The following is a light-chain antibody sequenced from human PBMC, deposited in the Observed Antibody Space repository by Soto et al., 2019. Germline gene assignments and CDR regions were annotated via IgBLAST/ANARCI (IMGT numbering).Light chain of an antibody. CDR3: CSLTPSHTYV. CDR1: SSDIGHYDY. J-gene: IGLJ1*01. V-gene: IGLV2-14*03. Sequence: QSALTQPASVSGSPGQSITIPCTGTSSDIGHYDYVSWYQQHPGKAPKLMIYHVTYRPSGVSNRYSGSKSGNSASLTISGLKANEGADYYCCSLTPSHTYVFGSGTKVTVL. CDR2: HVT.